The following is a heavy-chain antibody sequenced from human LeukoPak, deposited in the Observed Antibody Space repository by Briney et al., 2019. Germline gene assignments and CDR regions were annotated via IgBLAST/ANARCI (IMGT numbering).Heavy chain of an antibody. J-gene: IGHJ4*02. V-gene: IGHV3-23*01. CDR3: AKTGQLSFGYY. CDR1: GGSFSGYY. D-gene: IGHD3-16*01. CDR2: ISGSGGST. Sequence: ETLSLTCAVYGGSFSGYYWSWVRQAPGKGLEWVSAISGSGGSTYYADSVKGRFTISRDNSKNTLYLQMNSLRAEDTAVYYCAKTGQLSFGYYWGQGTLVTVSS.